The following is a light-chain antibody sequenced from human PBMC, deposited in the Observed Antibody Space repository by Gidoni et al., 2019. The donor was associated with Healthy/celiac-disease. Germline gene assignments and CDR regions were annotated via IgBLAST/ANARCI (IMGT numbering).Light chain of an antibody. V-gene: IGLV1-40*01. Sequence: QSVLTQPPSVSAAPGQRVTISCTGSSSNIGSGYDVHWYQQLPGTDPKLLIYGNSNRPSGVPDRFSGSKSGTSASLAITGLQAEDEADYYCQSYDSSLSGYVFGTGTKVTVL. J-gene: IGLJ1*01. CDR3: QSYDSSLSGYV. CDR1: SSNIGSGYD. CDR2: GNS.